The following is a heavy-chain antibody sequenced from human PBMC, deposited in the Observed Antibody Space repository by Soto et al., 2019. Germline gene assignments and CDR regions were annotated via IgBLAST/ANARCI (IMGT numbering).Heavy chain of an antibody. CDR2: IYYSGST. D-gene: IGHD3-3*01. CDR1: GGSISTYY. J-gene: IGHJ4*02. V-gene: IGHV4-59*08. Sequence: QVQLQESGPGLAKPSETLSLTCTVSGGSISTYYWSWIRQPPGKGLEWIGYIYYSGSTNYNPSLKSRVTISVDTSKNQFSLKLSAVTAVDTAVYYCARGGWRHIDYWGQGTLVTVSS. CDR3: ARGGWRHIDY.